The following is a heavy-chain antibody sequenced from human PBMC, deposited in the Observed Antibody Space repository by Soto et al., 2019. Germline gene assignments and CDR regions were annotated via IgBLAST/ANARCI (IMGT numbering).Heavy chain of an antibody. CDR1: GGSLTSYY. J-gene: IGHJ4*02. D-gene: IGHD5-12*01. V-gene: IGHV4-59*01. CDR2: IFYSGYT. CDR3: ARDSVGSGYD. Sequence: QVRLQESDPGLVKPSETLSLTCTVSGGSLTSYYWSWIRQPPGKRLEWIGYIFYSGYTNYSPSLNSRVTISVDTSKNQFSLELRSVTAADTAVYYCARDSVGSGYDWGQGTLVTVSS.